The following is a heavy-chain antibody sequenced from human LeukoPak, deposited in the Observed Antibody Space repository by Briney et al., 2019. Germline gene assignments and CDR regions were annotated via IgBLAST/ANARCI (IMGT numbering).Heavy chain of an antibody. CDR1: GFTVSSNY. CDR2: IYSGGST. CDR3: ARGRGDYDPWYFDL. J-gene: IGHJ2*01. V-gene: IGHV3-53*01. Sequence: GGSLRLSCAASGFTVSSNYMNWVRQAPGKGLEWVSVIYSGGSTYYADSVKGRFTISRDNSKNTLYLQMNSLRAEDTAVYYCARGRGDYDPWYFDLWGRGTLVTVSS. D-gene: IGHD4-17*01.